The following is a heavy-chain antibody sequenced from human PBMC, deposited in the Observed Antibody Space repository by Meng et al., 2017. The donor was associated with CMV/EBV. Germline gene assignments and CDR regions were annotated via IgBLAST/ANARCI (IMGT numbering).Heavy chain of an antibody. D-gene: IGHD3-22*01. CDR2: IRSKAYAGTS. CDR1: GFTFGDYA. Sequence: GGSLRLSCTSSGFTFGDYAINWVRQAPGKGLEWVGFIRSKAYAGTSEYAASVEGRFTISRDDSKSIAYLEMNSLVTEDTAVYYCTRAEEVYYDIGGYYSSAYWGQGTLVTVSS. J-gene: IGHJ4*02. V-gene: IGHV3-49*04. CDR3: TRAEEVYYDIGGYYSSAY.